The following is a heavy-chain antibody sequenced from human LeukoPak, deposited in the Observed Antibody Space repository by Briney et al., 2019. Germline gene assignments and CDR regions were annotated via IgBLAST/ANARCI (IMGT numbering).Heavy chain of an antibody. CDR1: GGSISSYY. CDR3: AGDSGSYYRGVGAFDI. CDR2: IYTSGST. D-gene: IGHD1-26*01. V-gene: IGHV4-4*07. Sequence: SETLSLTCTVSGGSISSYYWGWIRQPAGKGLEWIGRIYTSGSTNYNPSLKSRVTMSVDTSKNQFSLKLSSATAADTAVYYCAGDSGSYYRGVGAFDIWGQGTMVTVSS. J-gene: IGHJ3*02.